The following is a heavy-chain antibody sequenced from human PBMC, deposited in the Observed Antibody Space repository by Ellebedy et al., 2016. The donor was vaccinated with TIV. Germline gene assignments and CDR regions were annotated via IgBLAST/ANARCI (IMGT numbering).Heavy chain of an antibody. V-gene: IGHV1-3*01. Sequence: ASVKVSXXASGYTFTSYAMHWVRQAPGQRLEWMGWINAGNGNTKYSQKFQGRVTITRDTSASTAYMELSSLRSEDTAVYYCARVSLIAVAGTGWYFDLWGRGTLVTVSS. D-gene: IGHD6-19*01. CDR3: ARVSLIAVAGTGWYFDL. J-gene: IGHJ2*01. CDR1: GYTFTSYA. CDR2: INAGNGNT.